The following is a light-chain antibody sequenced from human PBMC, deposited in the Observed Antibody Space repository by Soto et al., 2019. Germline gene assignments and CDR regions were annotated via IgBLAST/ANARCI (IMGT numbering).Light chain of an antibody. V-gene: IGKV1-17*01. J-gene: IGKJ1*01. CDR2: AAS. CDR3: LQHNTYPWT. Sequence: DIQMTQSPSSLSASVGDRVTITCRASQGIGSDLGWYQQTPGRAPKRLIYAASSLQSGVPSRFSGSGSGTEFTHTISSLQAEDFATYFCLQHNTYPWTFGQGTRVEVK. CDR1: QGIGSD.